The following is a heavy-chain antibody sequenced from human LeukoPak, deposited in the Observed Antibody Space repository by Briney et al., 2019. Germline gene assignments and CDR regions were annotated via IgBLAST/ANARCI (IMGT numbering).Heavy chain of an antibody. Sequence: SETLSLTCTVSGGSISSNCYWGWIRQPPGKGLEWIGSIHYSGITYYNPSLKSRVTISVDTSKNHFSLNLSSVTAADTAVYYCARTGSTVTMLYPFDHWGQGTLVTVSS. D-gene: IGHD4-17*01. V-gene: IGHV4-39*01. CDR1: GGSISSNCY. CDR3: ARTGSTVTMLYPFDH. J-gene: IGHJ4*02. CDR2: IHYSGIT.